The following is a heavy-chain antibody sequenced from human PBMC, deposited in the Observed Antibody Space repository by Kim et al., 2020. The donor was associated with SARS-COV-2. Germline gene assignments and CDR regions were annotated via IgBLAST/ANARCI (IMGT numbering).Heavy chain of an antibody. D-gene: IGHD1-26*01. V-gene: IGHV4-59*01. Sequence: NYNPSLKSRVTISVDTPKNQFSLKLGSVTAADTAVYYCAGLVGATDAFDIWGQGTMVTVSS. J-gene: IGHJ3*02. CDR3: AGLVGATDAFDI.